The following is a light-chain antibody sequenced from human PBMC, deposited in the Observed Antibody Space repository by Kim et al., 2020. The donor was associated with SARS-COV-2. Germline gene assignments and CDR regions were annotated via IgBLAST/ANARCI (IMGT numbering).Light chain of an antibody. CDR3: QQYGSSPPYT. CDR2: GTS. CDR1: QSVSSSY. V-gene: IGKV3-20*01. J-gene: IGKJ2*01. Sequence: EIVLTQSPGTLSLSPGERATLSCRASQSVSSSYLAWYQQKPGQAPRLLIYGTSSRATGVPDRFSGSGSGTDFTLTISRLEPVDFAVYYCQQYGSSPPYTFGQGTKLEI.